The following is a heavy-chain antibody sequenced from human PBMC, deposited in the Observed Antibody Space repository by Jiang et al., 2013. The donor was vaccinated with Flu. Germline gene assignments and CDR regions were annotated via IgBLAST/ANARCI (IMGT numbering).Heavy chain of an antibody. CDR2: ISSSGST. CDR1: GGSVSGYY. CDR3: SRSGSYYGRLDY. D-gene: IGHD1-26*01. J-gene: IGHJ4*02. V-gene: IGHV4-4*08. Sequence: GPGLVRPSETLSLTCSVSGGSVSGYYWSWIRQPPGKGLEWIGYISSSGSTHYNASLKTRLTISLDTSRNQLSLSLTSATAADTALYYCSRSGSYYGRLDYWGPGTLVIVSS.